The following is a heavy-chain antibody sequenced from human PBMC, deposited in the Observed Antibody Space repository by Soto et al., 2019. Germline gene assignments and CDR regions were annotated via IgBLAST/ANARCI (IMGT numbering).Heavy chain of an antibody. D-gene: IGHD2-2*02. CDR1: GGSISSSSYY. CDR3: ARLLGYCSSTSCYSPFYYYGMDV. V-gene: IGHV4-39*01. CDR2: IYYSGST. Sequence: SEALSLTCTVSGGSISSSSYYWGWIRQPPGKGLEWIGSIYYSGSTYYNPSLKSRVTISVDTSKNQFSLKLSSVTAADTAVYYCARLLGYCSSTSCYSPFYYYGMDVWGQGTTVTVSS. J-gene: IGHJ6*02.